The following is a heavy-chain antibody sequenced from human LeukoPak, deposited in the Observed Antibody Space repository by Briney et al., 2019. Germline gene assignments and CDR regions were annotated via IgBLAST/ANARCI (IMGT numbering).Heavy chain of an antibody. Sequence: PSETLSLTCTVSGGSISSYYWSWIRQPPGKGLEWIGYFYYSGSTDCNPSLKSRVTISVDTSKNQFSLNLSSVTAADTAVYYCARDSSAHFDYWGQGTLVTVSS. J-gene: IGHJ4*02. CDR3: ARDSSAHFDY. V-gene: IGHV4-59*01. CDR2: FYYSGST. CDR1: GGSISSYY.